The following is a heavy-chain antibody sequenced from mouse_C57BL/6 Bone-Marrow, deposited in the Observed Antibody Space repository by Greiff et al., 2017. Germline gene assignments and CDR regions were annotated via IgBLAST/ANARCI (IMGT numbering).Heavy chain of an antibody. V-gene: IGHV15-2*01. CDR1: DSEVFPIAY. D-gene: IGHD3-2*02. CDR3: ARETAQAPFAY. J-gene: IGHJ3*01. Sequence: QVQLQQSGSELRRPGSSVKLSCKDFDSEVFPIAYMSWVRQKPGHGFEWIGGILPSIGRTIYGEKFEDKATLDADTLSNTAYLELNSLTSEDSAIYYCARETAQAPFAYWGQGTLVTVSA. CDR2: ILPSIGRT.